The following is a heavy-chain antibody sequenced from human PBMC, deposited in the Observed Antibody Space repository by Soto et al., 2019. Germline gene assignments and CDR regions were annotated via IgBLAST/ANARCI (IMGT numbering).Heavy chain of an antibody. CDR2: ISTYNGDT. CDR3: AREGVAPYYYYGMDV. V-gene: IGHV1-18*01. CDR1: GYTFTRSG. J-gene: IGHJ6*02. Sequence: QVQLVQSGAEVKKPGASVKVSCKASGYTFTRSGISWVRQAPGQGLEWMGWISTYNGDTNYAQKFQGRVTMTTDTSTSTVYMDLRSLRSDDTAVYYCAREGVAPYYYYGMDVWGQGAPVTVSS. D-gene: IGHD5-12*01.